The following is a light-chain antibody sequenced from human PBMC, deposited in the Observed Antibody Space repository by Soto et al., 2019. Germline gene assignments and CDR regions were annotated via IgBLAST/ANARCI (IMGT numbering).Light chain of an antibody. CDR2: GAS. CDR1: QSVSSN. J-gene: IGKJ5*01. Sequence: EIVMTQSPATLSVSPGERATLSCRASQSVSSNLAWYQQKPGQAPRLLIYGASTRATGIPDRFSGSGSGTDFTLTISRLEPEDFAVYYCLHYGGSPITFGQGTRLEIK. V-gene: IGKV3-20*01. CDR3: LHYGGSPIT.